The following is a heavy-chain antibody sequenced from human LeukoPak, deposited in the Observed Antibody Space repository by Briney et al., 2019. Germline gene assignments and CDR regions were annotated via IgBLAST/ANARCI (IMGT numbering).Heavy chain of an antibody. V-gene: IGHV4-59*10. D-gene: IGHD3-10*01. CDR2: IYTRGSI. CDR3: AGATWPLCYFDF. CDR1: GGSFSGYY. J-gene: IGHJ4*02. Sequence: PSETLSLTCAVYGGSFSGYYWSWIRQPAGKGLEWIGRIYTRGSIDYNPSLKSRVTISVDTSKNQFSLKLSSVTAADTAVYYCAGATWPLCYFDFWGQGTLVTVSS.